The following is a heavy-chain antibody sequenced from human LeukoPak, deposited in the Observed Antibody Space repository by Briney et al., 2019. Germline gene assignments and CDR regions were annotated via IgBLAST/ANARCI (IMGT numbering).Heavy chain of an antibody. CDR3: ASCSSTSCHTQFDY. Sequence: ASVKVSCTASGYTFTGYYMHWVRQAPGQGLEWMGWINPNSGGTNYAQKFQGRVTMTRDTSISTAYMELSRLRSDDTAVYYCASCSSTSCHTQFDYWGQGTLVTVSS. V-gene: IGHV1-2*02. D-gene: IGHD2-2*01. CDR1: GYTFTGYY. J-gene: IGHJ4*02. CDR2: INPNSGGT.